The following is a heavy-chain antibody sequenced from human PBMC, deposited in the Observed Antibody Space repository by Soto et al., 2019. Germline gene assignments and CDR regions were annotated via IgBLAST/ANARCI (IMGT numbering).Heavy chain of an antibody. J-gene: IGHJ6*02. V-gene: IGHV3-23*01. CDR3: AKGSGYYYDRSGYLYNYYGMDV. Sequence: GGSLRLSCAASGFTFSSYAMSWVRQAPGKGLEWVSAISGSGSSTYYADSVKGRFTISRDNSKGTLFLQMNSLRADDTAVYYCAKGSGYYYDRSGYLYNYYGMDVWAQGTTVTVSS. CDR2: ISGSGSST. D-gene: IGHD3-22*01. CDR1: GFTFSSYA.